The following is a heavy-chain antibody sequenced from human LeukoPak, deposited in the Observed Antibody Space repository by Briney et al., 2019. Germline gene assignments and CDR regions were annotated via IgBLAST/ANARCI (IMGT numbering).Heavy chain of an antibody. V-gene: IGHV3-9*01. CDR3: AKGMPGSSSFDY. D-gene: IGHD3-10*01. J-gene: IGHJ4*02. CDR2: ISWNSGSI. CDR1: GFTFDDYA. Sequence: PGRSLRLSCAASGFTFDDYAMHWVRQAPGKGLEWVSGISWNSGSIGYADSVKGRFTISRGNAKNSLYLQMNSLRAEDTALYYCAKGMPGSSSFDYWGQGTLVTVS.